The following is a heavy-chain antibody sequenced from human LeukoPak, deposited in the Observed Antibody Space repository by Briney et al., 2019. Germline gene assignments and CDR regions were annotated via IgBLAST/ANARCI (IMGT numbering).Heavy chain of an antibody. J-gene: IGHJ4*02. Sequence: GGSLRLSCAASGFTFTTYDMHWVRQAPGKGLEWVAVISSGGDIKIYADSVKGRFTISRDNSKNTLFLEMNSLRVDDTAVYYCAIDYRSGAPDFLDSWGQGTLVTVSS. CDR3: AIDYRSGAPDFLDS. CDR1: GFTFTTYD. CDR2: ISSGGDIK. D-gene: IGHD1-14*01. V-gene: IGHV3-30-3*01.